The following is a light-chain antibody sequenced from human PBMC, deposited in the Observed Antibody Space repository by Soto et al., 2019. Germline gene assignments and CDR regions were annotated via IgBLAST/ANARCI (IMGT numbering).Light chain of an antibody. CDR2: GAS. CDR3: QQYNNWPPVT. J-gene: IGKJ5*01. Sequence: EIVMTQSPATLSVSPGERATLSCRASQSVSSNLAWYQQKPGQAPRLLIYGASTRATGIPARFSGSGSGTEFTLTNSSLQSEDFAFYYCQQYNNWPPVTFGQGTRLEIK. CDR1: QSVSSN. V-gene: IGKV3-15*01.